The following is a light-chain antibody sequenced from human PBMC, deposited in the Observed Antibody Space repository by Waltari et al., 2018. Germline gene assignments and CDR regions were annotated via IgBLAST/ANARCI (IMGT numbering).Light chain of an antibody. J-gene: IGKJ1*01. Sequence: EIVLTQSPGTLTLSPGERATLSCRARQSVSGALVWYQQKPGKSPRLLISGASNRATGIPDRFSGSGSGTDFSLTISSLEPEDFAVYYCQHYVRLPATFGQGTKVEIK. CDR2: GAS. CDR1: QSVSGA. V-gene: IGKV3-20*01. CDR3: QHYVRLPAT.